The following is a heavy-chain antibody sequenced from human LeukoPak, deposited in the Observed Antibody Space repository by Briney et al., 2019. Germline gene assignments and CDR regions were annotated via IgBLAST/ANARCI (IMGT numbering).Heavy chain of an antibody. Sequence: SETLSLTCTVSGGSISSSSYYWGWIRQPPGKGLEWIGSIYYSGSTYYNPSLKSRVTISVDTSKNQFSLKLSSVTAADTAVYYCARRSRLERLFDYWGQGTLVTVSS. V-gene: IGHV4-39*01. CDR1: GGSISSSSYY. CDR3: ARRSRLERLFDY. D-gene: IGHD1-1*01. J-gene: IGHJ4*02. CDR2: IYYSGST.